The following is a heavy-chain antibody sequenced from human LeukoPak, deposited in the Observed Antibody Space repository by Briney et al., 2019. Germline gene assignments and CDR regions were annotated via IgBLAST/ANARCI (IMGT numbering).Heavy chain of an antibody. CDR3: ARRANPYSSSWYEVGY. CDR2: IYPGDSDT. V-gene: IGHV5-51*01. J-gene: IGHJ4*02. D-gene: IGHD6-13*01. CDR1: GYSFTSYW. Sequence: GESLKISCKGSGYSFTSYWIGWVRQMPGKGLEWMGIIYPGDSDTRYSPSFQGQVTISADKSISTAYLQWSSLKASDTAMYYCARRANPYSSSWYEVGYWGQGTLVTVSS.